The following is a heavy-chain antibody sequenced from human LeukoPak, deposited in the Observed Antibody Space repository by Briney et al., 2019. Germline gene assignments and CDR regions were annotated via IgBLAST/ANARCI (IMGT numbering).Heavy chain of an antibody. D-gene: IGHD6-6*01. CDR2: ICTSGTI. J-gene: IGHJ4*02. V-gene: IGHV4-4*07. CDR1: GDSISSCY. CDR3: ARDRDYSNSLDY. Sequence: SEILSLTCTVSGDSISSCYWSWIRQPAEKGLEWIGRICTSGTINYNPSLKNRVTMSVDTSKNQFSLKLTSVTAADTAVYYCARDRDYSNSLDYWGQGTLVTVSS.